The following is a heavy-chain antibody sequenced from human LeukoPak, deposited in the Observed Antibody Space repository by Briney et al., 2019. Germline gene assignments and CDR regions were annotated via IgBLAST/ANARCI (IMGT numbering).Heavy chain of an antibody. Sequence: PSETLSLTCTVSGGSISSSSYYWGWIRQPPGKGLEWIGSIYYSGSTYYNPSLKSRVTISVDTSKNQFSLKLSSVTAAGTAVYYCARDPAMVLPEGGVFDWFDPWGQGTLVTVSS. CDR3: ARDPAMVLPEGGVFDWFDP. CDR1: GGSISSSSYY. D-gene: IGHD5-18*01. V-gene: IGHV4-39*07. J-gene: IGHJ5*02. CDR2: IYYSGST.